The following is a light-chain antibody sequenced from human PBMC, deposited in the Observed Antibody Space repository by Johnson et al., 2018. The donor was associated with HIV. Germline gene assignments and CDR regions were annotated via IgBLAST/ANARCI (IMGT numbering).Light chain of an antibody. V-gene: IGLV1-51*01. CDR3: GTWDSSLSVYV. CDR2: DNN. J-gene: IGLJ1*01. Sequence: QSVLTQPPSVSAAPGQKVTISCSGSSSLIGNNYVSWYQQLPGTAPKLLIYDNNKRPSGIPDRFSGSKSGTSATLGITGLQTGDEANYYCGTWDSSLSVYVFGTGTKVSVL. CDR1: SSLIGNNY.